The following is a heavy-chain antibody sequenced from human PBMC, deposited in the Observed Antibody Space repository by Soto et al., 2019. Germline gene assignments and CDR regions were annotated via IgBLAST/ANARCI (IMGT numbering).Heavy chain of an antibody. V-gene: IGHV3-15*07. D-gene: IGHD3-22*01. J-gene: IGHJ4*02. CDR3: TTDPVTMIVVVPSSG. Sequence: PGGFLRLSCAASGFTFSNAWMNWVSQAPEKKLKWVGRIKSKTDGWTTDYAAPVKGRFTISRDDSKNTLYLQMISLKTEDIAVYYCTTDPVTMIVVVPSSGWGQGTLVTVPQ. CDR2: IKSKTDGWTT. CDR1: GFTFSNAW.